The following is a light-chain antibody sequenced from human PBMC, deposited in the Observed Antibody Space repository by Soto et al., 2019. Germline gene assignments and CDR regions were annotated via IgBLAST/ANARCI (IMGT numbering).Light chain of an antibody. CDR1: SSDVGSYIL. CDR2: EGS. V-gene: IGLV2-23*01. J-gene: IGLJ2*01. Sequence: QSVLTQPASVSGSPGQSITISCTGTSSDVGSYILVSWYQQHPGKAPKLMIYEGSQWPSGVSDRFSGSKSGNTASLTISRLRAEDEADYYCCSYAGSSILVFGGGTKLTVL. CDR3: CSYAGSSILV.